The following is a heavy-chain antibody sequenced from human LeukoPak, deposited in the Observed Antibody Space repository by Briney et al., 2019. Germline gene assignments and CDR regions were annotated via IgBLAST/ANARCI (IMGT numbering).Heavy chain of an antibody. V-gene: IGHV1-69*05. CDR1: GGTFSSYA. CDR3: ARESVAYCGGDCYAFDI. D-gene: IGHD2-21*02. J-gene: IGHJ3*02. CDR2: IIPIFGTA. Sequence: GASVKVSCKASGGTFSSYAISWVRQVPGQGLEWMGGIIPIFGTANYAQKFQGRVTITTDESTSTAYMELSSLRSEDTAVYYCARESVAYCGGDCYAFDIWGQGTMVTVSS.